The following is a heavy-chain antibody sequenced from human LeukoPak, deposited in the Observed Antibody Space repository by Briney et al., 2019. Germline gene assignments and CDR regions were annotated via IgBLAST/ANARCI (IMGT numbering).Heavy chain of an antibody. CDR2: ISGSGGSK. D-gene: IGHD3-9*01. CDR3: AKGTTYYDILTGYGYPYYFDY. Sequence: GGSLRLSCAASGFAFSKYAMSWIRQAPGKGLEWVSAISGSGGSKYYADSVKGRFTISRDNSKNTLYVQMNSLRAEDTATYYCAKGTTYYDILTGYGYPYYFDYWGQGTLVTVSS. CDR1: GFAFSKYA. J-gene: IGHJ4*02. V-gene: IGHV3-23*01.